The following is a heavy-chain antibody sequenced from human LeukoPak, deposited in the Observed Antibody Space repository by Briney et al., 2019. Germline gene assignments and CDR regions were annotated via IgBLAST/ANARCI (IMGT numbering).Heavy chain of an antibody. Sequence: PGGSLRLSCAGSGFTFGNYAVSWVRQAPGKGLEWVSTISGSGSNTYYADYVKGRFTISRDNSKNTLYLQMNSLRAEDTAEYYCAKKPAAGYCSGGSCSTYYYYNGMDVWGQGTTVTVSS. D-gene: IGHD2-15*01. CDR3: AKKPAAGYCSGGSCSTYYYYNGMDV. CDR1: GFTFGNYA. CDR2: ISGSGSNT. V-gene: IGHV3-23*01. J-gene: IGHJ6*02.